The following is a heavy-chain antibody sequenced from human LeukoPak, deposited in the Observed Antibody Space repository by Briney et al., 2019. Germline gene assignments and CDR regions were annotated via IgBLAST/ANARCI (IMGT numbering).Heavy chain of an antibody. CDR3: ARDLLDDYSLDY. CDR2: ISSSSSII. V-gene: IGHV3-21*01. J-gene: IGHJ4*02. D-gene: IGHD3-16*01. Sequence: GGSLRLSCGVSGFAFSTYSMNWARQAPGRGLEWVSSISSSSSIIYYADSVKGRFTISRDNAKNSLYLQMNSLRAEDTAVYYCARDLLDDYSLDYWGQGTLVTVSS. CDR1: GFAFSTYS.